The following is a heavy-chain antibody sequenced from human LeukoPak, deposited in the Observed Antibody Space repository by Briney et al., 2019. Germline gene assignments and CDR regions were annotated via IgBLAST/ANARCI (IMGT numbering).Heavy chain of an antibody. D-gene: IGHD3-22*01. V-gene: IGHV1-2*02. J-gene: IGHJ4*02. CDR1: GFTFTSSA. CDR2: INPNSGGT. CDR3: ARVRNYYDSSGYLYYFDY. Sequence: GTSVKVSCKASGFTFTSSAMQWVRQARGQRLEWMGWINPNSGGTNYAQKFQGRATLTRDTSISTAYMELSRLRSDDTAVYYCARVRNYYDSSGYLYYFDYWGQGTLVTVSS.